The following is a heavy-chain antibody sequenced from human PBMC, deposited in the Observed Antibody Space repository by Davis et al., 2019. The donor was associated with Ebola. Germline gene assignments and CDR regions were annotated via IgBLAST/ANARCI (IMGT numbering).Heavy chain of an antibody. D-gene: IGHD5-18*01. J-gene: IGHJ5*02. Sequence: GESLKISCAATGFTFGSSVMHWVRQAPGKGLVWVSRINHDGTITSYADSVKGRFTISRDNAKNTLHLQMNSLRAEDTAVYYCASGLRGYSYGNWFDTWGQGTLVTVSS. CDR1: GFTFGSSV. CDR2: INHDGTIT. CDR3: ASGLRGYSYGNWFDT. V-gene: IGHV3-74*01.